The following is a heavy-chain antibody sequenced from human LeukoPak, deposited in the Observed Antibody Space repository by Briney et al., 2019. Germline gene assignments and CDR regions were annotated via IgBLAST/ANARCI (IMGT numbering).Heavy chain of an antibody. V-gene: IGHV1-69*06. CDR3: ARIWFWSGYKTEKYFDY. CDR1: GGTFSSDV. Sequence: SVKVSCKASGGTFSSDVVSWVRQAPGQGLEWMGGIILMFDTTNYAQKFQGRVTITADKSTSTVYMELNSLRSEDTAVYYCARIWFWSGYKTEKYFDYWGQGTLVTVSS. D-gene: IGHD3-3*01. CDR2: IILMFDTT. J-gene: IGHJ4*02.